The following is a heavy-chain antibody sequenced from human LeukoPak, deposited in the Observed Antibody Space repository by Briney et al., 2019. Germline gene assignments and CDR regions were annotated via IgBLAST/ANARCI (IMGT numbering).Heavy chain of an antibody. CDR1: GFTFSNYP. D-gene: IGHD4-17*01. CDR2: ISSDGSNK. J-gene: IGHJ4*02. CDR3: VRDSDDYGDHTTRRFDY. V-gene: IGHV3-30*04. Sequence: PGRSLRLSCLVSGFTFSNYPMHWVRQAPGKGLEWVAVISSDGSNKYYADSVKGRFTISRDNAKNSLYLELNSLRAEDTAVYHCVRDSDDYGDHTTRRFDYWGQGTLVTVSS.